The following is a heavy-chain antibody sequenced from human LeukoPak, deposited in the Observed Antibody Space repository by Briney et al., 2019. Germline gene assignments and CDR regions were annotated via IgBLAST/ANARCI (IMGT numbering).Heavy chain of an antibody. J-gene: IGHJ3*02. CDR2: IYHTGGT. D-gene: IGHD4-11*01. CDR1: GYSILNGYY. Sequence: TSETLSLTCTVSGYSILNGYYWGWTRQPPGKGLEWIGSIYHTGGTFYNPSLKSRVTISVDPSKNQFSLEVTSVTAADTAVYYCARSYSRGAIDIWGQGTMVTVSS. CDR3: ARSYSRGAIDI. V-gene: IGHV4-38-2*02.